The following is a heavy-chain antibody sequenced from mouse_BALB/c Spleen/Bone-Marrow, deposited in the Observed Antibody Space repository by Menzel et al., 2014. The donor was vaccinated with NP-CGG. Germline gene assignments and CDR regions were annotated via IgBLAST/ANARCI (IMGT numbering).Heavy chain of an antibody. V-gene: IGHV5-6*01. CDR1: RFTFSSYG. D-gene: IGHD3-2*02. CDR2: ISSGGSST. Sequence: EVQLVESGGDLVKPGGSLKLSCVASRFTFSSYGMSWVRQTPDKRLEWVATISSGGSSTYYPASVKGRFTISRDNAKSTLYLQMSSLNSEDTAMYYCTRRPLQANSYFDCWGQGTTLTVSS. J-gene: IGHJ2*01. CDR3: TRRPLQANSYFDC.